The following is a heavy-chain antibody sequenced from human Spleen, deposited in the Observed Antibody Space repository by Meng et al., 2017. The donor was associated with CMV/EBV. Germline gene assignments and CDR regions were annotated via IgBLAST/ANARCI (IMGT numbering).Heavy chain of an antibody. CDR1: GGSVSSGSYY. V-gene: IGHV4-61*01. Sequence: LSCTVSGGSVSSGSYYWSWIRQPPGKGLEWIGYIYYSGSTNYNPSLKSRVTISVDTSKNQFSLKLSSVTAADTAVYYCARHRYGGPTSWPYFDYWGQGTLVTVSS. CDR2: IYYSGST. J-gene: IGHJ4*02. CDR3: ARHRYGGPTSWPYFDY. D-gene: IGHD4-23*01.